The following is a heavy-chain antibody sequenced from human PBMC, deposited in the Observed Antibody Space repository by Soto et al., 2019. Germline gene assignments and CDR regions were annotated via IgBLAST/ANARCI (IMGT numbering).Heavy chain of an antibody. CDR1: GGSISSGGYS. CDR2: IYHSGST. J-gene: IGHJ4*02. D-gene: IGHD3-10*01. CDR3: ARATGYGSGMNVFDY. V-gene: IGHV4-30-2*01. Sequence: KTSETLSLTCAVSGGSISSGGYSWSWIRQPPGKGLEWIGYIYHSGSTYYNPSLKSRVTISVDRSKNQFSLKLSSVTAAATAVYYCARATGYGSGMNVFDYWGQGTLVTVSS.